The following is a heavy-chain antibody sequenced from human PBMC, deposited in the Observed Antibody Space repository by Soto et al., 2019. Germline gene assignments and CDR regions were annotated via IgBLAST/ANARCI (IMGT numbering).Heavy chain of an antibody. D-gene: IGHD1-26*01. CDR1: GFTFSDYY. V-gene: IGHV3-11*05. CDR2: IDGTSYYT. Sequence: QVQLVESGGGLVEPGGSLRLSCGASGFTFSDYYMTWIRQAPGKGLEWVSYIDGTSYYTNYADSVKGRFIISRDNAKSSLYLQMKSLRAEDTAVYYCARAKSSGRDDAFDIWGQGTVVTVSS. J-gene: IGHJ3*02. CDR3: ARAKSSGRDDAFDI.